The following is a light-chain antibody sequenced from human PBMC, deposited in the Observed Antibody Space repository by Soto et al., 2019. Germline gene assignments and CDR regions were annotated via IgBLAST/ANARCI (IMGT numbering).Light chain of an antibody. V-gene: IGKV3-20*01. CDR2: GAS. CDR3: HQYGSSPLT. Sequence: SVLTQSPGTLSLSPGERATLSCRASQSVSSSYLAWYQQKPGQAPRLLIYGASSRATGIPDRFSGSASGTDFTLTISSLEPEDFAVYYCHQYGSSPLTFGGGTKVEIK. J-gene: IGKJ4*01. CDR1: QSVSSSY.